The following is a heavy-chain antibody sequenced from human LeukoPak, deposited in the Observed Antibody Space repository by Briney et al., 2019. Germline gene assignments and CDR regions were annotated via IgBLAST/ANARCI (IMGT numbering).Heavy chain of an antibody. J-gene: IGHJ6*03. CDR3: ARVHIVVVPAAMPSSEYYYYYYMDV. Sequence: SETLSLTCTVSGGSISSYYWSWIRQPAGKGLEWIGRIYTSGSTNYNPSLKSRVTMSVDTSKNQFSLKLSSVTAADTAVYYCARVHIVVVPAAMPSSEYYYYYYMDVWGKGTTVTISS. D-gene: IGHD2-2*01. V-gene: IGHV4-4*07. CDR2: IYTSGST. CDR1: GGSISSYY.